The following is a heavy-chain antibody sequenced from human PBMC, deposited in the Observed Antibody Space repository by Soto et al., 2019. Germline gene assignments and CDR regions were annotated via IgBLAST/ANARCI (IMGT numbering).Heavy chain of an antibody. CDR2: ISYDGSNK. V-gene: IGHV3-30-3*01. Sequence: QPGGSLRLSCAASGFTFSSYAMHWVRQAPGKGPEWVAVISYDGSNKYYADSVKGRFTISRDNSKNTLYLQMNSLRAEDTAVYYCARATGREPSDYWGQGTLVTVSS. D-gene: IGHD1-1*01. CDR3: ARATGREPSDY. J-gene: IGHJ4*02. CDR1: GFTFSSYA.